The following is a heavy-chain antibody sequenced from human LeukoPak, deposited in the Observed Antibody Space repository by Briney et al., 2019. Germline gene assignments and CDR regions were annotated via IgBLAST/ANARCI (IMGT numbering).Heavy chain of an antibody. CDR3: ARDLSAYYDSSGSDTHY. CDR2: IYYSGST. CDR1: GDSISSYY. D-gene: IGHD3-22*01. V-gene: IGHV4-59*12. Sequence: PSETLSLTCTVSGDSISSYYWSWIRQPPGKGLEWIGYIYYSGSTNYNPSLKSRVTISVDTSKNQFSLKLSSVTAADTAVYYCARDLSAYYDSSGSDTHYWGQGTLVTVSS. J-gene: IGHJ4*02.